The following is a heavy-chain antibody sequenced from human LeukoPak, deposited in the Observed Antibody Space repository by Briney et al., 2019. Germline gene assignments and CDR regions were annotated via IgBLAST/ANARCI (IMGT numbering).Heavy chain of an antibody. V-gene: IGHV4-4*02. Sequence: SGTLSLTCAVSGSSISSSNWWSWVRQPPGKGLEWIGEIYHGGRTNYNPSLKSRVTISVDTSKNQFSLKLSSVTAADTAVYYCARGGWNKFDYWGQGTLVTVSS. CDR2: IYHGGRT. D-gene: IGHD3-22*01. J-gene: IGHJ4*02. CDR1: GSSISSSNW. CDR3: ARGGWNKFDY.